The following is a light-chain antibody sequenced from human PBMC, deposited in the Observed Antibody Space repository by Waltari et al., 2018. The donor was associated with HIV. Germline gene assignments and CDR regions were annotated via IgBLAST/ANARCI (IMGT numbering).Light chain of an antibody. J-gene: IGKJ1*01. CDR3: QQYDNSRWT. CDR2: DAS. CDR1: QSVSSSH. V-gene: IGKV3-20*01. Sequence: ETILTQSPGTLSLSPGERATLSCRASQSVSSSHLAWYQQKPGQAPRLLVYDASSRATGIPDRFSGSGSGTDFILTINGLEPEDFAVYYYQQYDNSRWTFGQGTKVEIK.